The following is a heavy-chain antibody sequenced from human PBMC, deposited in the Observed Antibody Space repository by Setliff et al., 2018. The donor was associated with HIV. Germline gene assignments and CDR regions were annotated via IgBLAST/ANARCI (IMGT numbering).Heavy chain of an antibody. D-gene: IGHD2-15*01. Sequence: GGSLRLSCAASGVTFSSYSMNWVRQAPGKGLEWVSCISTSGNFIYYADSVKGRFTISRDNVKNSLYLQMNSLRSDDTAVYYCARDLAYCSGGSCYRPFIYYFYYMDVWGKGATVTV. V-gene: IGHV3-21*04. J-gene: IGHJ6*03. CDR2: ISTSGNFI. CDR3: ARDLAYCSGGSCYRPFIYYFYYMDV. CDR1: GVTFSSYS.